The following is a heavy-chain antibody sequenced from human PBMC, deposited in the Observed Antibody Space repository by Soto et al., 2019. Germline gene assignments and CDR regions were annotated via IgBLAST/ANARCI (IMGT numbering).Heavy chain of an antibody. J-gene: IGHJ4*02. CDR2: IWYDGSNK. CDR1: GFTFSSYG. D-gene: IGHD2-21*02. V-gene: IGHV3-33*01. CDR3: ARDPLCGGDCYSLDY. Sequence: QVQLVESGGGVVQPGRSLRLSCAASGFTFSSYGMHWARQAPGKGLEWVAVIWYDGSNKYYADSVKGRFTISRDNSKNTLYLQMNSLRAEDTAVYYCARDPLCGGDCYSLDYWGQGTLVTVSS.